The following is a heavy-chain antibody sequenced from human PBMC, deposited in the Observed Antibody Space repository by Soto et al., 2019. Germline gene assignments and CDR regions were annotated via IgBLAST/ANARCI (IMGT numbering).Heavy chain of an antibody. CDR3: ARADCTGAYCYSWPFNYGVDV. CDR2: IWYDGSNK. J-gene: IGHJ6*02. CDR1: GFTFNTYG. D-gene: IGHD2-15*01. V-gene: IGHV3-33*08. Sequence: GGSMRPSSTTAGFTFNTYGMHWVRQDPGKGLEWVAIIWYDGSNKYYADSVKGRFTISRDNSKNTLYLQMNSLRAEDTALYYCARADCTGAYCYSWPFNYGVDVWGQGTTVTVSS.